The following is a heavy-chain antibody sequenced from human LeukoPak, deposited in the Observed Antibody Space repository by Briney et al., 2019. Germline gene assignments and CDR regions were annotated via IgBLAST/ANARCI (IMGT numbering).Heavy chain of an antibody. J-gene: IGHJ3*01. CDR3: ARSRSIAGDGFHV. D-gene: IGHD2-21*01. V-gene: IGHV3-48*03. CDR1: GFTFSGYE. Sequence: GGSLRLSCVASGFTFSGYEMNWVRQAPGKGLEWVSYISSSGYTIYYADSVKGRFTVSRDNAKNSLYLQMNSLRAEDTAVHFCARSRSIAGDGFHVWGQGTMVTVSS. CDR2: ISSSGYTI.